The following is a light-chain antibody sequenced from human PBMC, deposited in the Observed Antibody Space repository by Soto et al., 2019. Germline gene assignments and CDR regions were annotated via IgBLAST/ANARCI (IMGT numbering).Light chain of an antibody. Sequence: QSVLTQPPSVSGAPGQRVTISCTGGSHNIAARYDVHWYQQLPGTAPKLLIYGVTDRPSGVSHRFSGSRSDSTASLTISGLQAEDEADYYCSSYTSSSTLIFGGGTKLTVL. V-gene: IGLV1-40*01. CDR1: SHNIAARYD. CDR3: SSYTSSSTLI. CDR2: GVT. J-gene: IGLJ2*01.